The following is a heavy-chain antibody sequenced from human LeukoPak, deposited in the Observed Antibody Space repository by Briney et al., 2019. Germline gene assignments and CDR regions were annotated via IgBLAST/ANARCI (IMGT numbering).Heavy chain of an antibody. J-gene: IGHJ5*02. Sequence: PGGSLRLSCAASGFTFSSYAMSWVRQAPGKGLEWVGRIRGNSDGGTIDYAAPVKGRFTLSRDDSKTTLYLQMNSLQTEDTAVYYCATDFYDSTWGQGTLVTVSS. CDR3: ATDFYDST. CDR2: IRGNSDGGTI. V-gene: IGHV3-15*01. D-gene: IGHD3-22*01. CDR1: GFTFSSYA.